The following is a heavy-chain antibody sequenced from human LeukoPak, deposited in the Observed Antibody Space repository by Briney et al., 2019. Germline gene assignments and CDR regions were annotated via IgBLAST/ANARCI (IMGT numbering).Heavy chain of an antibody. CDR2: ICSNGETT. D-gene: IGHD1-1*01. CDR1: GFTSSSIA. CDR3: AKGQELDDGVFDS. V-gene: IGHV3-23*01. Sequence: GGSLRLSCAASGFTSSSIAMTWVRQAPGKGLEWVSTICSNGETTYNADSVKGRFTISRDNSKKTLYLQLNSLRVEDTAIYYCAKGQELDDGVFDSWGQGTLVTVSS. J-gene: IGHJ4*02.